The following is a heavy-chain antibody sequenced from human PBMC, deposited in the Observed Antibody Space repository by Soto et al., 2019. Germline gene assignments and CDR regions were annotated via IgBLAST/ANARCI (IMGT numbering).Heavy chain of an antibody. Sequence: QVQLVQSGAEVKKPGSSVKVSCKASGGTFSSYAISWVRQAPGQGLEWMGGIIPIFGTANYAQKVQGRVTITADKSTSTAYMELSSLRSEDTAVYYCARVGAYCGGDCYNYGMDVWGQGTTVTVSS. CDR2: IIPIFGTA. D-gene: IGHD2-21*02. CDR1: GGTFSSYA. CDR3: ARVGAYCGGDCYNYGMDV. J-gene: IGHJ6*02. V-gene: IGHV1-69*06.